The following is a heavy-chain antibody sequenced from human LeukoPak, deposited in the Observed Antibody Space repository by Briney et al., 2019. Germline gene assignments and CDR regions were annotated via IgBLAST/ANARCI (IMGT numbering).Heavy chain of an antibody. Sequence: PSETLSLTCTVSGGSISSYYWSWIRQPPGKGLEWIGYIYYSGSTNYNPSLKGRVTISVDTSKNQFSLKLSSVTAADTAVYYCARETDYYDSSGYYFDYWGQGTLVTVSS. V-gene: IGHV4-59*01. CDR3: ARETDYYDSSGYYFDY. D-gene: IGHD3-22*01. CDR2: IYYSGST. J-gene: IGHJ4*02. CDR1: GGSISSYY.